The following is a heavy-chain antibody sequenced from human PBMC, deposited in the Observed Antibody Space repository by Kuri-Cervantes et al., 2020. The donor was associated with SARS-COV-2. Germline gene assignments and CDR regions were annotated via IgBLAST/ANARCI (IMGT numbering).Heavy chain of an antibody. CDR1: GFTFSSYA. Sequence: GESLKISCAASGFTFSSYAMSWVRQAPGKGLEWVSSTSSSSSYIYYADSVKGRFTISRDNAKNSLYLQMNSLRAEDTAVYYCARDTRLGQPEFRDWFDPWGQGTLVTVSS. V-gene: IGHV3-21*01. D-gene: IGHD3-16*01. CDR2: TSSSSSYI. CDR3: ARDTRLGQPEFRDWFDP. J-gene: IGHJ5*02.